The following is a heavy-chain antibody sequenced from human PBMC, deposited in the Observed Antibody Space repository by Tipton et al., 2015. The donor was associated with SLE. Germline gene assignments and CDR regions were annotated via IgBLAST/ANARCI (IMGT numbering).Heavy chain of an antibody. D-gene: IGHD2-15*01. V-gene: IGHV4-59*11. CDR3: AGAWQGYCSGGTCYVLDY. CDR1: GGSISSHY. Sequence: TLSLTCAVSGGSISSHYWSWIRQTPGKGLEWIGYIPCSETTNYNPSLKSRVTISVDTSKNQFSLELRSVTAADTAVYYCAGAWQGYCSGGTCYVLDYWGQGTLVTVSS. J-gene: IGHJ4*02. CDR2: IPCSETT.